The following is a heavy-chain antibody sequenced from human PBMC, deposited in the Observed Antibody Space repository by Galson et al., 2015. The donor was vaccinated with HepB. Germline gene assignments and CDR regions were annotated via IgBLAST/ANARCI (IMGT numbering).Heavy chain of an antibody. J-gene: IGHJ6*02. Sequence: SVKVSCKASGYTFTSYYMHWVRQAPGQGLEWMGIINPSGGSTSYAQKFQGRVTMTRDTSTSTVYMELSSLRSEDTAVYYCARGDIVVVPAAIRVDYYYGMDVWGQGTTVIVSS. CDR3: ARGDIVVVPAAIRVDYYYGMDV. D-gene: IGHD2-2*02. V-gene: IGHV1-46*01. CDR2: INPSGGST. CDR1: GYTFTSYY.